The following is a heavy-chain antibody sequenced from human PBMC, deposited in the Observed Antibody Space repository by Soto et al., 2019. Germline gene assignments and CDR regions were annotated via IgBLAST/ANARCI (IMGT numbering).Heavy chain of an antibody. J-gene: IGHJ4*01. Sequence: SETLSLTCTVSGDSINSGAYYWTWLRQRPGKGLEWIGCINTDGGTEYSPSIKNRVTISMDTSKNHFSLSLTSVTDADTATYFCARGLTEWSNDYWGHGTLVTVSS. CDR3: ARGLTEWSNDY. CDR2: INTDGGT. V-gene: IGHV4-31*03. CDR1: GDSINSGAYY. D-gene: IGHD3-3*01.